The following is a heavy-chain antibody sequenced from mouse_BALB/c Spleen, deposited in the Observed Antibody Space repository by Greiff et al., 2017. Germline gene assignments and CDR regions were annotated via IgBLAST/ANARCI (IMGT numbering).Heavy chain of an antibody. J-gene: IGHJ2*01. V-gene: IGHV5-6*01. Sequence: EVQVVESGGDLVKPGGSLKLSCAASGFTFSSYGMSWVRQTPDKRLEWVATISSGGSYTYYPDSVKGRFTISRDNAKNTLYLQMSSLKSEDTAMYYCARGGKICGSSHDYGGQGTTLTVSS. D-gene: IGHD1-1*01. CDR3: ARGGKICGSSHDY. CDR2: ISSGGSYT. CDR1: GFTFSSYG.